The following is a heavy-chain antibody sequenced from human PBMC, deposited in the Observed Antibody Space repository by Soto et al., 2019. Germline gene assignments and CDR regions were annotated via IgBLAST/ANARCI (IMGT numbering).Heavy chain of an antibody. CDR3: ARGGSHDDY. CDR2: IDPSDSYT. Sequence: EVQLVQSGAEVTKPGESLRISCEGSGYSFTSYWITWVRQMPGKGLEWMGRIDPSDSYTNYSPSFEGHVTISVDKSISTAYLQWSSLRASDTAIYYCARGGSHDDYWVRGTLVIVSS. J-gene: IGHJ4*02. V-gene: IGHV5-10-1*01. CDR1: GYSFTSYW. D-gene: IGHD2-15*01.